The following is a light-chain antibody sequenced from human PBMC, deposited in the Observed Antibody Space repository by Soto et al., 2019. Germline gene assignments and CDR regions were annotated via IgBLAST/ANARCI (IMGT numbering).Light chain of an antibody. Sequence: QSALTQPASVSGSPGQSITISCTGTSSDVGSYNLVSWYQQHPGKAPKLMIYEGNNRPSGISNRFSGSKSGNTASLTISGLQAEDEADYYCCSYAGSYTFIFGGGTKVTVL. CDR1: SSDVGSYNL. CDR3: CSYAGSYTFI. J-gene: IGLJ2*01. CDR2: EGN. V-gene: IGLV2-23*03.